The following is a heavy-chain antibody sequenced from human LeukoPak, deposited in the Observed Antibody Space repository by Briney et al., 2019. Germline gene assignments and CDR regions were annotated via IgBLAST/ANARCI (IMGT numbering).Heavy chain of an antibody. Sequence: TGGSLRLSCAASGFRFSTYSMNWVRQAPGKGLEWVSYISSSSTTIYYADSVKGRFTISRDNAKNSLYLQMNSLRAEDTAVYYCAREEWELTVPVDYWGQGTLVTVSS. V-gene: IGHV3-48*01. CDR1: GFRFSTYS. CDR3: AREEWELTVPVDY. CDR2: ISSSSTTI. D-gene: IGHD1-26*01. J-gene: IGHJ4*02.